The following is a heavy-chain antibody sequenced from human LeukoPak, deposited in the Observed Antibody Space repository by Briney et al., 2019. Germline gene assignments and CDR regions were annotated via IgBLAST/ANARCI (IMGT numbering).Heavy chain of an antibody. J-gene: IGHJ4*02. D-gene: IGHD2-2*01. V-gene: IGHV1-69*01. CDR3: AAGGPDCSSTSCYASFDY. CDR1: GGTFSSYA. Sequence: GSSVKVSRKASGGTFSSYAISWVRQAPGQGLEWMGGIIPIFGTANYAQKFQGRVTITADESTSTAYMELSSLRSEDTAVYYCAAGGPDCSSTSCYASFDYWGQGTLVTVSS. CDR2: IIPIFGTA.